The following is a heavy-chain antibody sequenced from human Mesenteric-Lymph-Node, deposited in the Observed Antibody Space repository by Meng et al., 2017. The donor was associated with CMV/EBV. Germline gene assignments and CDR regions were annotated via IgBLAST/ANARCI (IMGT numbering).Heavy chain of an antibody. J-gene: IGHJ4*01. CDR1: NGPISSYY. D-gene: IGHD6-6*01. V-gene: IGHV4-59*01. CDR3: ARVRGSSVVDY. Sequence: SETLSLTCTVSNGPISSYYWNGIRQPPGKGLEWIGSIYHSGSTNYNPSLKSRVTMSVDTSKNQFSLNLRSVTAADTAMYYCARVRGSSVVDYWGQGTLVTVSS. CDR2: IYHSGST.